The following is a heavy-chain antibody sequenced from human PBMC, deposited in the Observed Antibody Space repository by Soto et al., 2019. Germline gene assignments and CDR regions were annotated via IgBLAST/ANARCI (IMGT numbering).Heavy chain of an antibody. J-gene: IGHJ4*02. V-gene: IGHV1-3*01. D-gene: IGHD2-15*01. CDR3: ARGPGGPDGPGDY. CDR2: INAGNGNT. CDR1: GYTFTSYA. Sequence: QVQLVQSGAEVKKPGASVKVSCKASGYTFTSYAMQWVRQAPGQRLEWMGWINAGNGNTKYSQKFQGRVTITRDTSATTAYMELRSLRSEDTAVYYCARGPGGPDGPGDYCGQGTLVTVSS.